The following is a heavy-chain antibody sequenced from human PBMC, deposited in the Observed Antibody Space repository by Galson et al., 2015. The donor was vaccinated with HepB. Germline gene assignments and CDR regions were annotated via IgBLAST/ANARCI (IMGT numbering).Heavy chain of an antibody. J-gene: IGHJ3*02. D-gene: IGHD3-22*01. Sequence: SLRLSCAASGFTFSSYAMHWVRQAPGKGLEWVAVISYDGSNKYYADSVKGRFTISRDNSKNTLYLQMNSLRAEDTAVYYCARGTYYYDSSGYYPDAFDIWGQGTMVTVSS. V-gene: IGHV3-30*04. CDR2: ISYDGSNK. CDR3: ARGTYYYDSSGYYPDAFDI. CDR1: GFTFSSYA.